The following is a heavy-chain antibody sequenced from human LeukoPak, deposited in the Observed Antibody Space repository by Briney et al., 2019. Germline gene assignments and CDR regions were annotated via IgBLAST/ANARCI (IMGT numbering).Heavy chain of an antibody. Sequence: LRLSCAASGFTFSSYGMHWVRQAPGKGLEWVAVISYDGSNKYYADSVKGRFTISRDNSKNTLYLQMNSLRAEDTAVYYCAKGGGIHYYYMDVWGKGTTVTVSS. J-gene: IGHJ6*03. D-gene: IGHD6-13*01. CDR3: AKGGGIHYYYMDV. CDR2: ISYDGSNK. CDR1: GFTFSSYG. V-gene: IGHV3-30*18.